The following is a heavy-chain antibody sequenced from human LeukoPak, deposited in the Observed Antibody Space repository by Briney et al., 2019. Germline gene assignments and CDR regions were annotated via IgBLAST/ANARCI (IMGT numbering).Heavy chain of an antibody. Sequence: ASVKVSCKVSGYTLTELSMHWVRQAPRKGLEWMGGFDPEDGETIYVQKFQGRVTMTEDTSTDTAYMELSSLRSEDTAVYYCATVASTSPWYYGMDVWGQGTTVTVSS. J-gene: IGHJ6*02. V-gene: IGHV1-24*01. CDR2: FDPEDGET. CDR3: ATVASTSPWYYGMDV. D-gene: IGHD2-2*01. CDR1: GYTLTELS.